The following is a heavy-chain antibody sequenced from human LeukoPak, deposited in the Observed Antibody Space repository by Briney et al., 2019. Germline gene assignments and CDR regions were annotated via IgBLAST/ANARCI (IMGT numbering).Heavy chain of an antibody. CDR2: VHLNGAT. V-gene: IGHV4-4*02. CDR3: TRESGAFSPFGF. D-gene: IGHD1-26*01. CDR1: GGSIITTNW. Sequence: SETLSLTCGVSGGSIITTNWWSWVRQPPGKGLEWIGEVHLNGATNYNPSLESRVSRSIDKSKNQLSLKLSSVTAADTATYYCTRESGAFSPFGFWGQGTLVTVSS. J-gene: IGHJ4*02.